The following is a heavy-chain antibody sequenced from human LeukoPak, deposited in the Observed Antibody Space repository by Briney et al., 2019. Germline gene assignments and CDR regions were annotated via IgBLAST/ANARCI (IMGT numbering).Heavy chain of an antibody. V-gene: IGHV3-30-3*01. CDR3: AKVEGYSYGFDY. CDR2: ISYDGSNK. CDR1: GFTFSSYA. Sequence: PGRSLRLSCAASGFTFSSYAMHWVRQAPGKGLEWVAVISYDGSNKYYADSVKGRSTISRDNSKNTLYLQMNSLRAEDTAVYYCAKVEGYSYGFDYWGQGTLVTVSS. J-gene: IGHJ4*02. D-gene: IGHD5-18*01.